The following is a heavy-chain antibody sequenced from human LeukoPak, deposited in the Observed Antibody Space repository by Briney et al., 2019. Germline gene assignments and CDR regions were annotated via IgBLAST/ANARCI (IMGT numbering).Heavy chain of an antibody. V-gene: IGHV3-33*01. Sequence: GVSLRLSCAASEFTFTTYGMHWVPQAPGKGLEWVAFIYYDGSNIYYADYVKGRFTISRDISKNTLYLQVDSLRAEDTAIYYCARDWKTNSFDYWGQGTLVTVSS. CDR3: ARDWKTNSFDY. CDR2: IYYDGSNI. D-gene: IGHD1-1*01. J-gene: IGHJ4*02. CDR1: EFTFTTYG.